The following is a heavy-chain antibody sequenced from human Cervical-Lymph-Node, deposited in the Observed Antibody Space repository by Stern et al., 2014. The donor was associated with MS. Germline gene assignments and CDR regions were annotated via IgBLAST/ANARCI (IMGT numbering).Heavy chain of an antibody. V-gene: IGHV3-33*01. CDR2: IWHDGSNQ. J-gene: IGHJ4*02. CDR1: GFNFTVFG. D-gene: IGHD1-26*01. CDR3: TRGRSGTWPFDY. Sequence: MHLVESGGGVVQPGRSLRLSCSASGFNFTVFGMHWVRQAPGKGLEWVAVIWHDGSNQYYGDSVRGRFTVSRDNSKNTLYLQMNSLRAEDTAVYYCTRGRSGTWPFDYWGQGALVTVSS.